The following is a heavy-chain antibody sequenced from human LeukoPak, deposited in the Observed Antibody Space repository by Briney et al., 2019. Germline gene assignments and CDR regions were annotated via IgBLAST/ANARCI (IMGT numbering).Heavy chain of an antibody. J-gene: IGHJ6*02. CDR2: TYYRSKWYN. Sequence: SQTLSLTCAISGDSVSSNSAAWNWIRQSPSRGLEWLGRTYYRSKWYNDYAVYVKSRITINPATSKNQFSLQLNSVTPEDTAVYYCAREDIVVVPAATYYYGMDVWGQGTTVTVSS. CDR1: GDSVSSNSAA. CDR3: AREDIVVVPAATYYYGMDV. D-gene: IGHD2-2*01. V-gene: IGHV6-1*01.